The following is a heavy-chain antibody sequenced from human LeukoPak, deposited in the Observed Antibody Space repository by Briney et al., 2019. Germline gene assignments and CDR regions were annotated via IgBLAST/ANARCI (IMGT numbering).Heavy chain of an antibody. CDR1: GFSFNNYW. V-gene: IGHV3-7*01. J-gene: IGHJ4*02. Sequence: GGSLRLSCAASGFSFNNYWMSWVRQAPGKGLEWVANIKQDGSKKYYVDSVKGRFTISRDNAKNPLCLQMNSLRAEDTAVYYCAKLTPSRYCSSTSCYTRAIDYWGQGTLVTVSS. CDR3: AKLTPSRYCSSTSCYTRAIDY. D-gene: IGHD2-2*02. CDR2: IKQDGSKK.